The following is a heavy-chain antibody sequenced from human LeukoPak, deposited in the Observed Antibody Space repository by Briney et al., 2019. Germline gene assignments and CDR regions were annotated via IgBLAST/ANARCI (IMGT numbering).Heavy chain of an antibody. J-gene: IGHJ3*02. CDR2: IKSKTDGGTT. V-gene: IGHV3-15*01. CDR3: TTDPRDITMIVADAFDI. CDR1: QFTLSNYG. D-gene: IGHD3-22*01. Sequence: PGGSLRLSCAASQFTLSNYGMAWVPQAPGKGLEWVGRIKSKTDGGTTDYAAPVKGRFTISRDDSKNTLYLQMNSLKTEDTAVYYCTTDPRDITMIVADAFDIWGQGTMVTVSS.